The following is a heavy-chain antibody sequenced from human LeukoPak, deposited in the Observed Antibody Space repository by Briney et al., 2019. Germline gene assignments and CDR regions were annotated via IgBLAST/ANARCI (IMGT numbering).Heavy chain of an antibody. J-gene: IGHJ4*02. V-gene: IGHV1-24*01. CDR3: ATAVVTQYLFDY. Sequence: ASVKVSCKVSGYTLTELSMHWVRQAPGKGLEWMGGFDPEDGETIYAQTFQGRVTMTEDTSTDTAYMELSSLRSEDTAVYYCATAVVTQYLFDYWGQGTLVTVSS. CDR1: GYTLTELS. CDR2: FDPEDGET. D-gene: IGHD4-23*01.